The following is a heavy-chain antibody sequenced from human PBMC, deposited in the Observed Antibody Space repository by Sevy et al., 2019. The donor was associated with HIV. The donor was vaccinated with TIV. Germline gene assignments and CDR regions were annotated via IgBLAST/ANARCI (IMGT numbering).Heavy chain of an antibody. D-gene: IGHD6-19*01. CDR2: IYSGGTT. J-gene: IGHJ4*02. Sequence: GGSLRLSCAASGFTVSSNYMSWVRQAPAKGLEWVSLIYSGGTTYYADSVKGRFTVSRDSSKNTLYLQMNSLRAEDTAVYYCVREGSGWYSYWGQGTLVTVSS. V-gene: IGHV3-53*01. CDR3: VREGSGWYSY. CDR1: GFTVSSNY.